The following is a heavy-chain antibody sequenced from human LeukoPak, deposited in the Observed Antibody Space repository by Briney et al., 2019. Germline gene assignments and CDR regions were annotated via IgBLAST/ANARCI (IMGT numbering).Heavy chain of an antibody. CDR2: IYYSGST. Sequence: SETLSLTCTVSGGSISSSSYYWGWLRQPPGKGLEWIGSIYYSGSTYYNPSLKSRVTISVDTSKNQFSLKLSSVTAADTAVYYCARHVAAAGTTIYWYFDLWGRGTLVTVSS. D-gene: IGHD6-13*01. CDR3: ARHVAAAGTTIYWYFDL. CDR1: GGSISSSSYY. J-gene: IGHJ2*01. V-gene: IGHV4-39*01.